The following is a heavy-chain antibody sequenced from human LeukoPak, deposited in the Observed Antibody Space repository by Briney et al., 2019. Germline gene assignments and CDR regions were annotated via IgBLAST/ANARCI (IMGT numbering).Heavy chain of an antibody. J-gene: IGHJ4*02. Sequence: GGSLRLSCVASGFTFRGFAMSWVRQAPGKGLEWVSTISNSGGSTYYADSVKGRFTISRDNSKNTLYLQMNSLRAEDTAVYFCAKTKGAIDHDYWGQGTLVTVSS. D-gene: IGHD1-26*01. CDR1: GFTFRGFA. CDR2: ISNSGGST. CDR3: AKTKGAIDHDY. V-gene: IGHV3-23*01.